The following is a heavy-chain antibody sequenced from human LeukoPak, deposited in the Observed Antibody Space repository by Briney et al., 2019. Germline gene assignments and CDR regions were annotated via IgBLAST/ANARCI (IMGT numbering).Heavy chain of an antibody. Sequence: ASVKVSCKASGYTFTTYDINRVRLAAGQGEEWVGWMNPNSGNAAYAQKFQGRGTMTSNTSMSTAYMELNSLRSEDTAVYYCARANYYGSGKKDLDYWGQGTLVTVSS. V-gene: IGHV1-8*01. CDR2: MNPNSGNA. CDR1: GYTFTTYD. D-gene: IGHD3-10*01. CDR3: ARANYYGSGKKDLDY. J-gene: IGHJ4*02.